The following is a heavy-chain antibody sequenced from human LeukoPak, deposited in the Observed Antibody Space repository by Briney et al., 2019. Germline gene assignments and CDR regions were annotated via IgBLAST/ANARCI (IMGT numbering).Heavy chain of an antibody. CDR3: ATRQRAIAAAGPFDY. J-gene: IGHJ4*02. D-gene: IGHD6-13*01. Sequence: GGSLRLSCAASGFTFSSYGMHWVRQAPGKGLEGVAVIWYDGSNKYYADSVKGRFTISRDNSKNTLYLQMNSLRAEDTAVYYCATRQRAIAAAGPFDYWGQGTLVTVSS. V-gene: IGHV3-33*01. CDR1: GFTFSSYG. CDR2: IWYDGSNK.